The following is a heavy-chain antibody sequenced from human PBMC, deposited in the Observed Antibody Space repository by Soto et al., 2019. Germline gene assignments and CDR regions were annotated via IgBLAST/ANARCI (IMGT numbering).Heavy chain of an antibody. D-gene: IGHD3-3*01. CDR1: GFTFSSYA. V-gene: IGHV3-30-3*01. CDR3: AKDLRSGFFGVVIDYYYYGMDV. Sequence: GSLRLSCAASGFTFSSYAMHWVRQAPGKGLEWVAVISYDGSNKYYADSVKGRFTISRDNSKNTLYLQMNSLRAEDTAVYYCAKDLRSGFFGVVIDYYYYGMDVWGQGTTVTVSS. J-gene: IGHJ6*02. CDR2: ISYDGSNK.